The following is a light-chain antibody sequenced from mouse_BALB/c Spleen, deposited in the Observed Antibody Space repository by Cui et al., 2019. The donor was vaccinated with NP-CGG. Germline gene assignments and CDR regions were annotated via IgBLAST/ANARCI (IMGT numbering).Light chain of an antibody. Sequence: QAVVTQEYALTTSPGETVTLTCRSSTGAVTTTNYANWVQEKPEHLFTGLIGGTKNRAPGVPARFSGSLIGDKAALTITGAQTEDEAIYFCALWYSNHWVFGGGTKLTVL. CDR2: GTK. CDR1: TGAVTTTNY. CDR3: ALWYSNHWV. V-gene: IGLV1*01. J-gene: IGLJ1*01.